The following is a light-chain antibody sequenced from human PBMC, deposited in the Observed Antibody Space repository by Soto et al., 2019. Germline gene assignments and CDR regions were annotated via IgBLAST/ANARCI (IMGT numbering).Light chain of an antibody. CDR3: QQYGGSPPVT. V-gene: IGKV3-20*01. Sequence: EIVLTQSPGTLSLSPGERATLSCRAIQSVGSSYLAWYQQKPGQAPRLLISDASNRAAGIPDRFSGSGSGTDFTLTISRLEPEDFAVYYCQQYGGSPPVTFGQGTRLEIK. J-gene: IGKJ5*01. CDR2: DAS. CDR1: QSVGSSY.